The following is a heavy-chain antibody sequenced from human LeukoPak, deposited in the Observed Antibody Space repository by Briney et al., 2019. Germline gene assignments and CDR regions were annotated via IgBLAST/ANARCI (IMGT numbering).Heavy chain of an antibody. V-gene: IGHV1-2*02. CDR1: GYTFTGYY. D-gene: IGHD3-22*01. Sequence: ASVKVSCKASGYTFTGYYMHWVRQAPGQGLEWMGWINPNSGGTNYAQKFRGRVTMTRDTSISRAYMELSRLRSDDTAVYYCARDLIGDYYDSSGYIDYWGQGTLVTVSS. J-gene: IGHJ4*02. CDR3: ARDLIGDYYDSSGYIDY. CDR2: INPNSGGT.